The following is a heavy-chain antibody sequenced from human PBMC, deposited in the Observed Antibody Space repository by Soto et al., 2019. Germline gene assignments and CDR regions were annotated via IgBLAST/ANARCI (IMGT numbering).Heavy chain of an antibody. CDR1: GFTFSSYS. CDR2: IRSSSSTI. D-gene: IGHD2-2*01. J-gene: IGHJ6*02. V-gene: IGHV3-48*01. Sequence: EVQLVESGGGLVQPGGSLRLSCAASGFTFSSYSMNWVRQAPGRGLEWVSYIRSSSSTIYYADSVKGRFTISRDKAKNSLYLLMNSLGAEDTAVYYCARDYVGAYCSGTSCYSDYYYGMDVWGQGTTVTVSS. CDR3: ARDYVGAYCSGTSCYSDYYYGMDV.